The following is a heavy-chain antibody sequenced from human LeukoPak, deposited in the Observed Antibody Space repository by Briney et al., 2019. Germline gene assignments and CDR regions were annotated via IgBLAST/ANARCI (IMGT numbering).Heavy chain of an antibody. CDR2: INQDGSEK. J-gene: IGHJ4*02. CDR3: AREEGGDQSRAFDY. Sequence: GGSLRLSCTASGFTFSTYWMTWVRQAPGKGLEWVAGINQDGSEKYFVDSMKGRSTISRDNAKNSLYLQMNSLRAEDTAVYYCAREEGGDQSRAFDYWGQGTLVTVSS. D-gene: IGHD2-21*02. V-gene: IGHV3-7*03. CDR1: GFTFSTYW.